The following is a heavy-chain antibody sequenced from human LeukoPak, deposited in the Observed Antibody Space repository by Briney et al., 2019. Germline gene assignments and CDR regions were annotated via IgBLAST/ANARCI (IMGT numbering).Heavy chain of an antibody. Sequence: GGSLRLSCAASEFSVGSNYMTWVRQAPGKGLEWVSLIYSGGSTYYADSVKGRFTISRDNSKNTLYLQMNSPRAEDTAVYYCARDSRGNNAFDIWGQGTMVTVSS. J-gene: IGHJ3*02. CDR2: IYSGGST. CDR3: ARDSRGNNAFDI. D-gene: IGHD3-16*01. CDR1: EFSVGSNY. V-gene: IGHV3-66*01.